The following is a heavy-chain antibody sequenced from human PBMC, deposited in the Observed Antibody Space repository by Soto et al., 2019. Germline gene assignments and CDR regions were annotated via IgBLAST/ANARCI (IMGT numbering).Heavy chain of an antibody. D-gene: IGHD2-2*02. V-gene: IGHV4-34*01. J-gene: IGHJ1*01. Sequence: PSATLSLTCAVYGGSFSGYYWSWIRQPPGQGLEWIGEINHYGSTNYNPSLKSRVTISVDTSKNQFSLKLNSVTAADTAVYYCARGVYCSSTNCYTDYFQHWGQGTLVT. CDR3: ARGVYCSSTNCYTDYFQH. CDR2: INHYGST. CDR1: GGSFSGYY.